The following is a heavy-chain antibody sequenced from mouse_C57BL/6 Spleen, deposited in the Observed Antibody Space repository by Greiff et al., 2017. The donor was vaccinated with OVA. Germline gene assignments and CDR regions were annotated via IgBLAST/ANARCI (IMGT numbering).Heavy chain of an antibody. J-gene: IGHJ1*03. Sequence: EVQLQQSGPELVKPGASVKISCKASGYTFTDYYMNWVKQSHGKSLEWIGDINPNNGGTSYNQKFKGKATLTVDKSSSTAYMELRSLTSEDSAVYYCAIYGSSYSWYFDVWGTGTTVTVSS. D-gene: IGHD1-1*01. CDR1: GYTFTDYY. V-gene: IGHV1-26*01. CDR3: AIYGSSYSWYFDV. CDR2: INPNNGGT.